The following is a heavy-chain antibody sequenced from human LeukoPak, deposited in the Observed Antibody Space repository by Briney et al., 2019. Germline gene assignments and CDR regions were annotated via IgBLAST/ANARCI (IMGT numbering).Heavy chain of an antibody. CDR3: AKGVRFLDWWILDY. J-gene: IGHJ4*02. Sequence: PGGSLRLSCAASGFTFSSYAMSWVRQAPGKGLEWVSAISGSGGSTYYADSVKSRFTISRDNSKNTLYLQMNSLRAEDTAIYYCAKGVRFLDWWILDYWGQGSLVTVSS. V-gene: IGHV3-23*01. CDR1: GFTFSSYA. CDR2: ISGSGGST. D-gene: IGHD3-9*01.